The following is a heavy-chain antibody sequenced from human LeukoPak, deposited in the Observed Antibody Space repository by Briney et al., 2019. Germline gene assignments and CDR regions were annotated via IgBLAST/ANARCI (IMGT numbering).Heavy chain of an antibody. Sequence: SETLSLTCTVPDGSITSISSHWGCIHQPPGTGLDWIVTIYYSGSTYYNPSLKSRVTIAVDTSKNQFSLKLSSVTAADTAVYYCARGRYDYVWGSYRFPFDYWGQGTLVTVSS. J-gene: IGHJ4*02. D-gene: IGHD3-16*02. CDR2: IYYSGST. V-gene: IGHV4-39*01. CDR3: ARGRYDYVWGSYRFPFDY. CDR1: DGSITSISSH.